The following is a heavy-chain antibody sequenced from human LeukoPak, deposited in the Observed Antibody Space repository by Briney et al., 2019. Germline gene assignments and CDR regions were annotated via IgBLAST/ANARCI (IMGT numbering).Heavy chain of an antibody. V-gene: IGHV3-23*01. CDR3: AKLDVVTAWKDYYYGMDV. J-gene: IGHJ6*02. Sequence: PGGSLRLSCAASGFTFSSYAMSWVRQAPGKGLEWVSAISGSGGSTYYADSVKGRFTISRDNSKNTLYLQMNSLRAEDTAVYYCAKLDVVTAWKDYYYGMDVWGQGTTVTVSS. CDR2: ISGSGGST. D-gene: IGHD2-21*02. CDR1: GFTFSSYA.